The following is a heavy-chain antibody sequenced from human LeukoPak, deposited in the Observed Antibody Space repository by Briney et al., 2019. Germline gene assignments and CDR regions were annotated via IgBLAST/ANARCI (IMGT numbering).Heavy chain of an antibody. CDR1: GGSINGYY. CDR3: AGGGDSGGYYYPMFDY. Sequence: PSETLSLTCTVSGGSINGYYWSWIRQPPGKGLEWIGYIYYSGSTNYNPSLKSRVTISVDTSKNQFSLKLNSVTAADTAVYYCAGGGDSGGYYYPMFDYWGQGTLVTVSS. V-gene: IGHV4-59*01. D-gene: IGHD3-22*01. CDR2: IYYSGST. J-gene: IGHJ4*02.